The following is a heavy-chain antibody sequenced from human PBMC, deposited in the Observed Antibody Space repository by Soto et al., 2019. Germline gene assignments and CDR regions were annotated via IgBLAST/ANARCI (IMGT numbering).Heavy chain of an antibody. V-gene: IGHV3-7*01. Sequence: EVQLVESGGGLVQPGGSLRLSCAASGFTFSRYWMSWVRQAPGKGLEWVANIKQDGSEKYYVDSVKGRFTISRDNAKNLLYLQMNSLRAEGTAVYYCARGQNYRHDYWGQGTLVTVSS. CDR3: ARGQNYRHDY. CDR2: IKQDGSEK. J-gene: IGHJ4*02. D-gene: IGHD3-16*02. CDR1: GFTFSRYW.